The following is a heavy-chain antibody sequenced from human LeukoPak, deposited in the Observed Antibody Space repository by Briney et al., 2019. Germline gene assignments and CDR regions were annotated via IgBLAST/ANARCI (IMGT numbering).Heavy chain of an antibody. CDR3: AKPPSYWGGDCFPEYFQH. CDR1: GFTFSSYG. Sequence: GRSLRLPCAASGFTFSSYGMHWVRQAPGKGLEWVAVISYDGSNKYYADSVKGRFTISRDNSKNTLYLQMNSLRAEDTAVYYCAKPPSYWGGDCFPEYFQHWGQGPRVTVSS. CDR2: ISYDGSNK. J-gene: IGHJ1*01. D-gene: IGHD2-21*02. V-gene: IGHV3-30*18.